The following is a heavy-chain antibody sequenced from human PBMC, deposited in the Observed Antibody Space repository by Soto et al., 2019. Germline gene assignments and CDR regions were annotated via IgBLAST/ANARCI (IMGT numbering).Heavy chain of an antibody. CDR3: ARGQWGNYYDSSGYYYYYGMDV. CDR1: GYTFTSYA. CDR2: INAGNGNT. J-gene: IGHJ6*02. D-gene: IGHD3-22*01. Sequence: ASVKVSCKASGYTFTSYAMHWVRQAPGQRLEWMGWINAGNGNTKYSQEFQGRVTITRDTSASTAHMEPSSLRSEDTAVYYCARGQWGNYYDSSGYYYYYGMDVWGQGTTVTVSS. V-gene: IGHV1-3*01.